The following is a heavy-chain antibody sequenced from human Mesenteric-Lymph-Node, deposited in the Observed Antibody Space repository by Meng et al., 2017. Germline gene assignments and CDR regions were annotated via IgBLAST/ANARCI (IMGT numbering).Heavy chain of an antibody. V-gene: IGHV1-69*02. J-gene: IGHJ4*02. D-gene: IGHD2/OR15-2a*01. CDR1: GGTFSDYT. CDR2: VIPILDIS. Sequence: QVQRVQSGAEVKKPGSSVKVSCKAYGGTFSDYTFSWVRQAPGQGLEWMGRVIPILDISNYAQRFQGRVTITADKSTSTAYMELSSLRSDDTAVYYCARQGAHCNTARCEWYSDYWGQGTLVTVSS. CDR3: ARQGAHCNTARCEWYSDY.